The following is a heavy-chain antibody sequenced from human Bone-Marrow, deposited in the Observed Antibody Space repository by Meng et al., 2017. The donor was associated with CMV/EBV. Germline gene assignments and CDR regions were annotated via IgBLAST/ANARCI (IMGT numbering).Heavy chain of an antibody. Sequence: GGSLRLSCAASGFTFSSYWMSWVRQAPGKGLEWVANIKQDGSEKYYVDSVKGRFTISRDNAKNSLYLQMNSLRAEDTAVYYCAREPGIAVAGANFDYWGQGTLVTVPS. CDR3: AREPGIAVAGANFDY. V-gene: IGHV3-7*01. CDR2: IKQDGSEK. CDR1: GFTFSSYW. J-gene: IGHJ4*02. D-gene: IGHD6-19*01.